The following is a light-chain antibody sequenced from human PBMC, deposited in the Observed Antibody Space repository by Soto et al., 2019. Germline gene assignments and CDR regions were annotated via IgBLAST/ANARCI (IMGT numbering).Light chain of an antibody. CDR2: EVN. CDR1: SSDIGSYNR. V-gene: IGLV2-18*02. CDR3: RSFSTRDTYV. J-gene: IGLJ1*01. Sequence: QSALTQPPSVSGSPGQSVTISCTGTSSDIGSYNRVSWYQQPPGAAPKLMICEVNHRPSGVPERFSGSTSGNTASLTIFGLQAEDEADYYCRSFSTRDTYVFGTGTKVTVL.